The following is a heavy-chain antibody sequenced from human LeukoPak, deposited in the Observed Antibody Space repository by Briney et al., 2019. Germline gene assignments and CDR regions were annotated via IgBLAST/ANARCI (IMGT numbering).Heavy chain of an antibody. D-gene: IGHD4-17*01. CDR2: ISNSGSSK. CDR3: ARINRVYGDYTFDY. J-gene: IGHJ4*02. CDR1: GFTFSSCE. V-gene: IGHV3-48*03. Sequence: GGSLRLSCAASGFTFSSCEMSWVRQAPGKGLEWVSYISNSGSSKYYADSVKGRFTISRDNAKNSLYLQMNSLRAEDTAVYYCARINRVYGDYTFDYWGQGTLVTVSS.